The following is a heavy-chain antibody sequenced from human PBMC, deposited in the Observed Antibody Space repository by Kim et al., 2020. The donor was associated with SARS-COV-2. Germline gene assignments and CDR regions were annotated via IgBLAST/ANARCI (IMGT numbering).Heavy chain of an antibody. CDR1: GFSFSSYA. CDR3: AKAKLRGDSYYYYYGMDV. Sequence: GGSLRLSCAASGFSFSSYAMSWVRQTPGKGLEWVSGVSGSGGRTYFADSVKGRFTISRDNSKNTLYLQMNNLRAEDTAVYYCAKAKLRGDSYYYYYGMDVWGQGTTVTVSS. D-gene: IGHD3-10*01. V-gene: IGHV3-23*01. CDR2: VSGSGGRT. J-gene: IGHJ6*02.